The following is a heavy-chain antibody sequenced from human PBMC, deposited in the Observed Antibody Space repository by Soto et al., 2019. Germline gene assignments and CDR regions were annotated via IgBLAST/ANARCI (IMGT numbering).Heavy chain of an antibody. Sequence: QVQLVESGGGVVQPGRSLRLSCAASGFTFSSYAMHWVRQAPGKGLEWVAVISYDGRNKYYADSVKGRFTISRDNSKNTLYLQMNSLRAEDTAVYYCARTVDTAMAIDYWGQGTLVTVSS. CDR1: GFTFSSYA. J-gene: IGHJ4*02. V-gene: IGHV3-30*04. CDR3: ARTVDTAMAIDY. D-gene: IGHD5-18*01. CDR2: ISYDGRNK.